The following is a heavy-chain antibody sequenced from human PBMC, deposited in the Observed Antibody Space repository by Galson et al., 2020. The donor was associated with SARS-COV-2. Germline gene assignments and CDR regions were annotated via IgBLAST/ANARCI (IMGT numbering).Heavy chain of an antibody. CDR3: AHSAPSSLTIFGVVIVKDYFDY. V-gene: IGHV2-5*01. CDR1: GFSLPTSGVG. CDR2: IYWNDDK. J-gene: IGHJ4*02. D-gene: IGHD3-3*01. Sequence: ESGPTLVKPTQTLTLTCTFSGFSLPTSGVGVGWIRQPPGKALEWPAHIYWNDDKRYSPSLKSRLTITKDTTKNQVVLTMTNMDPVDTATYFCAHSAPSSLTIFGVVIVKDYFDYWGQGTLVTVSS.